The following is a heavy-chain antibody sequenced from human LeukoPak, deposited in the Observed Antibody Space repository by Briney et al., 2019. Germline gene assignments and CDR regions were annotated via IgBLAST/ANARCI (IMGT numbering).Heavy chain of an antibody. CDR1: GFTFSSYG. CDR3: AKDPPTVMANAFHI. J-gene: IGHJ3*02. D-gene: IGHD5-18*01. V-gene: IGHV3-23*01. Sequence: PGESLRLSRAASGFTFSSYGMSWVRQAPGKGLEWVSSISGSGGTTYYADSVKGRFTISRDNSKNTLYLQMNSLRADDTAVYSCAKDPPTVMANAFHIWGQGTMVTVS. CDR2: ISGSGGTT.